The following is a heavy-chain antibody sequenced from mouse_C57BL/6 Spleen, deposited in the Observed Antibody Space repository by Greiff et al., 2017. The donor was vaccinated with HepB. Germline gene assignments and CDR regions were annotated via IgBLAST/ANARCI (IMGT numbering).Heavy chain of an antibody. J-gene: IGHJ2*01. Sequence: QVQLKQPGAELVKPGASVKMSCKASGYTFTSYWITWVKQRPGQGLEWIGDIYPGSGSTNYNEKFKSKATLTVDTSSSTAYVQLSSLTSEDSAVYYCAREEAYYYGSSYDYFGYWGQGTTLAVSS. V-gene: IGHV1-55*01. CDR3: AREEAYYYGSSYDYFGY. CDR2: IYPGSGST. CDR1: GYTFTSYW. D-gene: IGHD1-1*01.